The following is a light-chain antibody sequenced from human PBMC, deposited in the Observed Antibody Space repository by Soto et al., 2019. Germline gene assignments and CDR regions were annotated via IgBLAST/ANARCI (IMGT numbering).Light chain of an antibody. CDR2: DAP. CDR3: QQYGSSLL. V-gene: IGKV3-20*01. J-gene: IGKJ1*01. CDR1: QSVTNSF. Sequence: EIVLTQSPGTLSLSPGERATLSCRASQSVTNSFLAWYQQAPGQAPRLLIYDAPSRASGIPDRFTGSGSGTDFTLTISRLEPEDFAVYYCQQYGSSLLFGQGTKVDIK.